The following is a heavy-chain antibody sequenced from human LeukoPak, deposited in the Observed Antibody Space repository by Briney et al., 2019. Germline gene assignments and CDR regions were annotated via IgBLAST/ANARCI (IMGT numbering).Heavy chain of an antibody. D-gene: IGHD6-6*01. CDR1: GFSVSNNY. CDR2: MFAAGST. J-gene: IGHJ3*02. Sequence: GGSLRLSCAASGFSVSNNYMIWVRQAPGKGLEWVSGMFAAGSTYYADSVKGRFTISRDNSKNTVYLQMNSVRPEDTAVYYCGRSESSSPRRAFDIWGLGTMVTVSS. CDR3: GRSESSSPRRAFDI. V-gene: IGHV3-66*02.